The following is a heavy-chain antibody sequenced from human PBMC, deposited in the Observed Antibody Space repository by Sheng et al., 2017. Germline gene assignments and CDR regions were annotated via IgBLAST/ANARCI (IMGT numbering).Heavy chain of an antibody. Sequence: QVQLVESGGGVVQPGRSLRLSCAASGFTFSSYGMHWVRQAPGKGLEWVAVISYDGSNKYYADSVKGRFTISRDNSKNTLYLQMNSLRAEDTAVYYCAKLYYDFWSGYTNYFDYWGQGT. CDR1: GFTFSSYG. D-gene: IGHD3-3*01. CDR3: AKLYYDFWSGYTNYFDY. J-gene: IGHJ4*02. CDR2: ISYDGSNK. V-gene: IGHV3-30*18.